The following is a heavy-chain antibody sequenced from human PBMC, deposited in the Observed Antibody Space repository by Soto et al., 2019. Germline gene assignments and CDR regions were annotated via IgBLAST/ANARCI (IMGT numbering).Heavy chain of an antibody. D-gene: IGHD1-26*01. CDR2: IYTPGST. CDR3: ARGLVGSTTAFDY. Sequence: GGSLRLSCAASGFTVSRSYMSWVRQAPGKGLEWVSSIYTPGSTYYADSVKGRFTISRDNSKNTLYLQMNSLRVEDTAVYYCARGLVGSTTAFDYWGQGTLVTVSS. V-gene: IGHV3-53*01. J-gene: IGHJ4*02. CDR1: GFTVSRSY.